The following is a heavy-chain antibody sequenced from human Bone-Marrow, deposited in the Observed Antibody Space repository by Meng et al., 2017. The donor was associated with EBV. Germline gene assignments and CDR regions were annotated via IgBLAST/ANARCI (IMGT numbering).Heavy chain of an antibody. Sequence: QVQLGESGGGLVKPGGSLRLSCAASGFTLSDYYMSWIRQAPGKGLEWVSHISNSGSIIYYAASVKGRFTISRDNAKNSLYPQMSSLRAEDTAVYYCASYHGSGSSIDYWGQGTLVTVSS. J-gene: IGHJ4*02. D-gene: IGHD3-10*01. CDR3: ASYHGSGSSIDY. CDR2: ISNSGSII. V-gene: IGHV3-11*01. CDR1: GFTLSDYY.